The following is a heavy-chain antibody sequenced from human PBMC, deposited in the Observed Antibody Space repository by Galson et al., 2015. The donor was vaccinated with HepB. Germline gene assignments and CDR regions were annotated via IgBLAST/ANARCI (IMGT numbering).Heavy chain of an antibody. CDR1: GFTFSNYG. Sequence: SLRLSCAASGFTFSNYGFHWVRQAPGKGLEWVAVIWYDGINKNHADSVKGRFTISRDNSKNSLFLQMNSLRVEDTAIYYCARGLEGGYFDLWGRGTLVTVSS. CDR2: IWYDGINK. CDR3: ARGLEGGYFDL. V-gene: IGHV3-33*01. D-gene: IGHD1-26*01. J-gene: IGHJ2*01.